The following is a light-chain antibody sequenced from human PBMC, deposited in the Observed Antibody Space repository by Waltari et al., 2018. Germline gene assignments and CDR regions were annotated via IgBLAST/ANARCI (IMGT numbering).Light chain of an antibody. CDR3: QQYDGIVLT. J-gene: IGKJ4*01. V-gene: IGKV3-20*01. Sequence: EIVLTQSPGTLSLSPGERATLSCRASQSVTSISLSWYQQKPGQAPRLLIYCASNRATGIPDRFSGSGSGTDFTLTISRLEPEDFAVYYCQQYDGIVLTFGGGTKVEI. CDR1: QSVTSIS. CDR2: CAS.